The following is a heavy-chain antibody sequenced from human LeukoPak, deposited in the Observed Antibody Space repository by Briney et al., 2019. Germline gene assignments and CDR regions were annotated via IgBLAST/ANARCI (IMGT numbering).Heavy chain of an antibody. V-gene: IGHV4-34*01. CDR2: INHSGST. CDR1: GGSFSGYY. D-gene: IGHD5-24*01. CDR3: ARIEARDGYNYRDY. J-gene: IGHJ4*02. Sequence: PSETLSLTCAVYGGSFSGYYWSWISQPPGKGLEWIGEINHSGSTNYNPSLKSRVTISVDTSKNQFSLKLSSVTAADTAVYYCARIEARDGYNYRDYWGQGTLVTVSS.